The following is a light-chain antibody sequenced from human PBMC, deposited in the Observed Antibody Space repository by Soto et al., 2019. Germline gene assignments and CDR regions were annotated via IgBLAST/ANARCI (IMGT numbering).Light chain of an antibody. V-gene: IGLV2-14*01. J-gene: IGLJ3*02. CDR2: EVS. CDR1: SSDVGDYNY. CDR3: TSYGTTTTL. Sequence: QSVLTQPASMSGSPGQSITISCTGTSSDVGDYNYVSWYQQHPGKAPKLMIFEVSNRPSGVSIRFSGSKSGNTASLTISGLQAEDEADYYCTSYGTTTTLFGGGTKLTVL.